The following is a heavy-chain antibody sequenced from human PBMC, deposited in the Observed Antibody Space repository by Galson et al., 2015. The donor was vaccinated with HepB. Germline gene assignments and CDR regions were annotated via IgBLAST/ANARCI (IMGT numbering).Heavy chain of an antibody. J-gene: IGHJ6*03. CDR2: IWYDGSNK. Sequence: SLRLSCAASGFTFSSYGMHWVRQAPGKGLEWVAVIWYDGSNKYYADSVKGRFTISRDNSKNTLYLQMNSLRAEDTAVYYCAREGYSSGWYADYYYYYYMDVWGKGTTVTVSS. V-gene: IGHV3-33*01. CDR3: AREGYSSGWYADYYYYYYMDV. D-gene: IGHD6-19*01. CDR1: GFTFSSYG.